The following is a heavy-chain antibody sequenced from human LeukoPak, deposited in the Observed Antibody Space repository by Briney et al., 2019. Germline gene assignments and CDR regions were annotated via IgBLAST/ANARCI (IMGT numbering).Heavy chain of an antibody. V-gene: IGHV4-34*01. D-gene: IGHD2-15*01. Sequence: PSETLSLTCAVYGESLSGNYWSWIRRPPGKGLEWFGEINDSGSTNYNPSLKSRVTMTVDASNKQFSLRLSSVTAVDTAVYYCARQKTGEDPDLGYCSGDGCYSFHYWGPGTLVTVSS. J-gene: IGHJ4*02. CDR2: INDSGST. CDR1: GESLSGNY. CDR3: ARQKTGEDPDLGYCSGDGCYSFHY.